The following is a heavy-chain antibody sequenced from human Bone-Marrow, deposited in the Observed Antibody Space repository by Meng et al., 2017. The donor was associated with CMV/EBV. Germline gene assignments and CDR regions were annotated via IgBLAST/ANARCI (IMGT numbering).Heavy chain of an antibody. V-gene: IGHV4-31*03. CDR3: ARAVAGTLYAFDI. CDR1: GGSISSGGYY. D-gene: IGHD6-19*01. CDR2: IYYSGST. J-gene: IGHJ3*02. Sequence: LRLSCTVSGGSISSGGYYWSWIRQHPGKGLEWIGYIYYSGSTYYNPSLKSRVTISVDTSKNQFSLKLSSVTAADTAVYYCARAVAGTLYAFDIWGQGTMVTVSS.